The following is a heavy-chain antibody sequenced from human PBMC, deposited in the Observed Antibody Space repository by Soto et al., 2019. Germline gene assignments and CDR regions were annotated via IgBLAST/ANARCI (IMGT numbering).Heavy chain of an antibody. CDR2: IRSKAHNYAT. CDR1: GFTFSDSA. CDR3: ARHITGDTTDYYYGMGI. Sequence: EVQLVESGGGLVQPGGSLKLSCAASGFTFSDSAMHWVRQASGKGLEWLGRIRSKAHNYATAHTAAVKGRFTVSRDDSKNTAYLQMNSLKTKDTAVYYCARHITGDTTDYYYGMGIWGQGTTVTVSS. J-gene: IGHJ6*02. V-gene: IGHV3-73*02. D-gene: IGHD1-26*01.